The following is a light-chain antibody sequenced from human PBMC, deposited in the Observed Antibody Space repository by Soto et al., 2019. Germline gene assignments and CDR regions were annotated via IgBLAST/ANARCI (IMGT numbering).Light chain of an antibody. V-gene: IGLV1-44*01. CDR2: NNN. Sequence: QAVVTQPPSASGTPGQRVTISCSGSNSNIGGHIVNWYQQLPGAAPKLLIFNNNQQPSGVPDRFSGSKSGTSASLAISGLQSEDEADYFCAAWHDSPKGWAFGGGTQLTVL. CDR1: NSNIGGHI. J-gene: IGLJ3*02. CDR3: AAWHDSPKGWA.